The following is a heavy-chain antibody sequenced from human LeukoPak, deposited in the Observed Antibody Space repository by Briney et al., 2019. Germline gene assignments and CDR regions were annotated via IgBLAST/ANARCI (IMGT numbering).Heavy chain of an antibody. D-gene: IGHD6-19*01. J-gene: IGHJ4*02. CDR2: IYSGGST. V-gene: IGHV3-53*01. CDR3: ARGRRPSGWYLDY. CDR1: GFTVSDNY. Sequence: PGGSLRLSCAAPGFTVSDNYMSWVRQAPGEGLEWVSIIYSGGSTDYTDPVKGRFTISRDNSKNTLYLQMNNLKAEDTAMYYCARGRRPSGWYLDYWGQGTLVTVSS.